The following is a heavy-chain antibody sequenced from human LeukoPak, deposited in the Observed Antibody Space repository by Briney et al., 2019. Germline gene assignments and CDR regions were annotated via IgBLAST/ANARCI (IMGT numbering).Heavy chain of an antibody. CDR3: ARVENGIAAAGTIDY. J-gene: IGHJ4*02. V-gene: IGHV4-4*02. CDR1: GGSISSSNW. Sequence: PSETLSLTCAVSGGSISSSNWWSWVRQPPGKGLEWIGEIYHSGSTNYNPSLKSRVTISVDKSKNQFSLKLSSVTAADTAVYYCARVENGIAAAGTIDYWGQGTLVTVSS. CDR2: IYHSGST. D-gene: IGHD6-13*01.